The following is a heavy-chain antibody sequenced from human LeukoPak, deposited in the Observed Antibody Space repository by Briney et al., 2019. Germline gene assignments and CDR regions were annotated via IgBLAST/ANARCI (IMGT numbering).Heavy chain of an antibody. V-gene: IGHV4-34*01. D-gene: IGHD3-10*01. J-gene: IGHJ6*02. Sequence: SDTLSLTCAVYGGSFRRYYWSWIREPPGKGLEWSGEINHSGNTNYNPSLKSRDTLSVDTYENKHSLKLSPVAAADTAVYYCARGGHYGSGSHRYYYYYYGMDVWGQGTTVTVS. CDR1: GGSFRRYY. CDR3: ARGGHYGSGSHRYYYYYYGMDV. CDR2: INHSGNT.